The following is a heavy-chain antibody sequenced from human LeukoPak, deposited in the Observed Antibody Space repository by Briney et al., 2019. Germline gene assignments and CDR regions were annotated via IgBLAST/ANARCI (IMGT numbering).Heavy chain of an antibody. V-gene: IGHV4-59*08. CDR3: ARGVYDYVWGSYRYTHDDAFDI. CDR2: IYYSGST. Sequence: SETLSLTCTVSGGSISSYYWSWIRQPPGKGLEWIGYIYYSGSTNYNPSLKSRVTISVDTSKNQFSLKLSSVTAADTAVYYCARGVYDYVWGSYRYTHDDAFDIWGQGTMVTVSS. CDR1: GGSISSYY. J-gene: IGHJ3*02. D-gene: IGHD3-16*02.